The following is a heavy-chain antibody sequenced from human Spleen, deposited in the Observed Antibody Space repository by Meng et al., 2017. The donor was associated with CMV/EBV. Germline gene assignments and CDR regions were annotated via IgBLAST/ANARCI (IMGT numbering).Heavy chain of an antibody. CDR1: GFTFSSYA. D-gene: IGHD6-6*01. J-gene: IGHJ4*02. CDR2: INPNSGGT. CDR3: ARSLSVPDY. Sequence: SCAASGFTFSSYAMHWVRQAPGQGLEWMGWINPNSGGTNYAQKFQGRVTMTRDTSISTAYMELSRLRSDDTAVYYCARSLSVPDYWGQGTLVTVSS. V-gene: IGHV1-2*02.